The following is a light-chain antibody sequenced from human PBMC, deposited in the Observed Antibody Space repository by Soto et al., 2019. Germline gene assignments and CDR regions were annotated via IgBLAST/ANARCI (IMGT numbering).Light chain of an antibody. J-gene: IGKJ1*01. V-gene: IGKV3-15*01. CDR2: GAS. CDR1: QSVSSN. Sequence: EIVMTQSPATLSVSPGERATLSCRASQSVSSNLAWYQQKPGQAPRLLIYGASTRATGIPARFSGSGSGTEFPLTISSLRSEDFAVYYCQQSWTFGQGTKVEIK. CDR3: QQSWT.